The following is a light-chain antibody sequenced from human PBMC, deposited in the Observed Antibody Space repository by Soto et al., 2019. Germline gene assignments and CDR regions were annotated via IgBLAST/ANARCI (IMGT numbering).Light chain of an antibody. Sequence: QSALAQPASVSGSPGQSITISCTGSSSDVGRYNLVSWYQQHPDKAPKLIIYEDNERPSGVSDRFSGSKSGNTASLTISGLQTEDAADYYCCSYAGGTSVIFGGGTKLTVL. CDR2: EDN. CDR1: SSDVGRYNL. CDR3: CSYAGGTSVI. J-gene: IGLJ2*01. V-gene: IGLV2-23*01.